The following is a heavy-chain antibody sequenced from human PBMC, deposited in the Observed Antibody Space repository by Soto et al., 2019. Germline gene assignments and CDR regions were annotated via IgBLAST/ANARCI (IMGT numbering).Heavy chain of an antibody. CDR2: IIPMFGSP. J-gene: IGHJ5*01. CDR1: GGMFSTYA. D-gene: IGHD5-12*01. V-gene: IGHV1-69*06. Sequence: QVQLVQSGAEVKRPGSSVKVSCKASGGMFSTYAFSWVRQAPGQGLEWMGQIIPMFGSPNYAQKLQGRVTITEDKSTSTAYMELNTLRSEDTAVYYCAGGGKDDGYIFDSWGQGTLVAVSS. CDR3: AGGGKDDGYIFDS.